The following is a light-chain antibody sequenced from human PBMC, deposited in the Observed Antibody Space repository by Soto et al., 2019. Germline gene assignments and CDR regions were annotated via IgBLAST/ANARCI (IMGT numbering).Light chain of an antibody. CDR2: DAS. CDR3: QQYHNWPIT. J-gene: IGKJ5*01. Sequence: EIVLTQSPGTLSLSPGEGATLSCRASQSVSSSYIAWYQQRPGQTPSLLIYDASTRATGVPATFSGSGSGTEFTLTISSLQSEDFAVYYCQQYHNWPITFGQGTRLENK. V-gene: IGKV3-15*01. CDR1: QSVSSS.